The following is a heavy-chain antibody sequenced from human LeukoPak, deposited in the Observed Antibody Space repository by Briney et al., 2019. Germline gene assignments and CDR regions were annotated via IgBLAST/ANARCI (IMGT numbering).Heavy chain of an antibody. CDR3: AKHYYDSSGSSLDY. CDR1: GFTFSSYA. V-gene: IGHV3-23*01. CDR2: ISGSGGNT. D-gene: IGHD3-22*01. J-gene: IGHJ4*02. Sequence: KTGGSLRLSCAASGFTFSSYAMSWVRLAPGKGLEWVSTISGSGGNTYYADSVKGRFTVSRDNSKNTLYLQMNSLRAEDTAVYYCAKHYYDSSGSSLDYWGQGTLVTVSS.